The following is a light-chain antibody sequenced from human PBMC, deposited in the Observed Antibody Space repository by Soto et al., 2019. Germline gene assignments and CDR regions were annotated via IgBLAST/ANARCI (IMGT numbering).Light chain of an antibody. V-gene: IGLV2-8*01. CDR2: EVS. CDR3: NSYGGRNNYV. CDR1: SSDVGNYNY. Sequence: QSVLTQPPSASGSAGQAVTICCTGTSSDVGNYNYVSWYQQHPGKAPKLIIYEVSYRPSGVPDRFSGSKSGNTASLTVSGLQAEDEADYYCNSYGGRNNYVFGTGTKVTVL. J-gene: IGLJ1*01.